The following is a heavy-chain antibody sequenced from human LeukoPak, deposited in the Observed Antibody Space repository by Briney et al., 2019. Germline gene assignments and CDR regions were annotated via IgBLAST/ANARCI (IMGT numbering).Heavy chain of an antibody. Sequence: ASVKVSCKASGHTFTSYAMHWVRQAPEQRLEWMGWINAGNGNTKYSQKFQGRVTITRDTSASTAYMELSSLRSEDTAVYYCARAHRNYYGMDVWGQGTTVNVSS. D-gene: IGHD1-26*01. CDR1: GHTFTSYA. J-gene: IGHJ6*02. CDR2: INAGNGNT. CDR3: ARAHRNYYGMDV. V-gene: IGHV1-3*01.